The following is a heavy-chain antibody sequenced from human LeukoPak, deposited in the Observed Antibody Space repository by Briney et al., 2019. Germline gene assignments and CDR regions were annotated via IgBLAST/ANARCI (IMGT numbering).Heavy chain of an antibody. CDR2: IDRSGSYI. Sequence: GGSLRLSCAASGLTFSTLDFNWVRQAPGRGLEWVSSIDRSGSYIYYADSVKGRFTISRDNAKNSLYLQMDSLRAEDTAVYYCGMRGLTFDWGQGTLVTVSS. V-gene: IGHV3-21*01. CDR1: GLTFSTLD. D-gene: IGHD3-22*01. J-gene: IGHJ4*02. CDR3: GMRGLTFD.